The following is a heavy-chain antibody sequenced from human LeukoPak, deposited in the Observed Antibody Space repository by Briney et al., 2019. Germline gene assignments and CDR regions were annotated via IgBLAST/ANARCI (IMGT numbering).Heavy chain of an antibody. CDR3: ARDYYGGYYFDF. Sequence: GGSLRLSCAASGFTFSSYSMNWVCQAPGKGLEWVSSISSDSTYINYADSVKGRFTISRDNAKNSLYLQMNCLRDEDTAVYYCARDYYGGYYFDFWGQGTLVTVSS. V-gene: IGHV3-21*01. J-gene: IGHJ4*02. D-gene: IGHD4-23*01. CDR2: ISSDSTYI. CDR1: GFTFSSYS.